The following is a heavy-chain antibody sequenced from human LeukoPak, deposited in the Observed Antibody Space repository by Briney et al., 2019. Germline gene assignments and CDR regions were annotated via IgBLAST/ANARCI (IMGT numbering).Heavy chain of an antibody. J-gene: IGHJ4*02. Sequence: GGSLRLSCAASGFTFSSYSMNWVRQAPGKGLEWVSSISSSGTYIYYADSVKGRFTISRDNAKNSLYLQLNTLRAEDTAVYYCAREGDGYNLEYWGQGTLVTVSS. CDR1: GFTFSSYS. D-gene: IGHD5-24*01. V-gene: IGHV3-21*01. CDR3: AREGDGYNLEY. CDR2: ISSSGTYI.